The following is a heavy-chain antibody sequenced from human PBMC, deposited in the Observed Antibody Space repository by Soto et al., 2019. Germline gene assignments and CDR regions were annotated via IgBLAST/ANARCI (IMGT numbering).Heavy chain of an antibody. CDR3: AKGDNLGPKTGYAFDP. Sequence: QTLSLACXISGDSVSSNTASWNWIRQSPSRGLEWLGRTYFRSKWYNDYAVSVKSRIIINPDTSNNQFSLQLNSVTPEDTAVYFCAKGDNLGPKTGYAFDPWGQGIMVTVSS. CDR1: GDSVSSNTAS. J-gene: IGHJ5*02. V-gene: IGHV6-1*01. D-gene: IGHD5-12*01. CDR2: TYFRSKWYN.